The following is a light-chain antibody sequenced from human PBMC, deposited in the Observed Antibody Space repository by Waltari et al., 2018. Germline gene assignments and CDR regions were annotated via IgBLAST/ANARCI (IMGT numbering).Light chain of an antibody. J-gene: IGKJ1*01. CDR3: QQSSSTPPWT. Sequence: DIQMTQSPSSLSASVGARVTITCRASQPRSSYLNWYQQKPGKAPALLIYTASSLQSGVPSRFSGSGSGTDFTLTISSLQPEDFATYYCQQSSSTPPWTFGQGTKVEIK. CDR2: TAS. V-gene: IGKV1-39*01. CDR1: QPRSSY.